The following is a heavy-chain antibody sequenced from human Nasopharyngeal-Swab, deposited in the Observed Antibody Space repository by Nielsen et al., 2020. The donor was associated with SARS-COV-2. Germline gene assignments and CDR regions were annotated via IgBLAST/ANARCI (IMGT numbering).Heavy chain of an antibody. CDR3: ARDRQDIGVVVADSGAFDI. D-gene: IGHD2-15*01. CDR2: MWDDGSNK. CDR1: GFTFSSYG. V-gene: IGHV3-33*01. Sequence: LKISCAASGFTFSSYGMHWVRQAPGKGLEWVAVMWDDGSNKYYADSVKGRFTISRDHSKNTLYLQMNSLRAEDTAVYYCARDRQDIGVVVADSGAFDIWGQGTMVTVSS. J-gene: IGHJ3*02.